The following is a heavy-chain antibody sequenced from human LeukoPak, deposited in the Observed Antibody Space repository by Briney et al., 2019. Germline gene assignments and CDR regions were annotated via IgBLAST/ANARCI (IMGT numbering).Heavy chain of an antibody. V-gene: IGHV3-23*01. CDR3: TKGDGGWYPIDY. CDR1: GFTFSNYG. CDR2: INENAANT. J-gene: IGHJ4*02. Sequence: GASLRLSYAASGFTFSNYGMSWVRQAPGKGLEWVSTINENAANTHYADSVKGRFTISRDNSKNTLLLQMNSLRADDTALYYCTKGDGGWYPIDYWGQGTLVIVSS. D-gene: IGHD6-19*01.